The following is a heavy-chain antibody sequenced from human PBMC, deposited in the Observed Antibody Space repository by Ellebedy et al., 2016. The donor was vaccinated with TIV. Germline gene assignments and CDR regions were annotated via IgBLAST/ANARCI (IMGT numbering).Heavy chain of an antibody. CDR2: IISSSSYI. D-gene: IGHD5-24*01. CDR1: GFTFSSYS. V-gene: IGHV3-21*01. J-gene: IGHJ3*02. Sequence: PGGSLRLSCAASGFTFSSYSMTWVRQSPGKGLEWVSSIISSSSYIYYAASVKGRFTISRDNAKNSLYLQMSSLRAEDTAVYYCARDGTELMAAQDAFDIWGQGTMVTVSS. CDR3: ARDGTELMAAQDAFDI.